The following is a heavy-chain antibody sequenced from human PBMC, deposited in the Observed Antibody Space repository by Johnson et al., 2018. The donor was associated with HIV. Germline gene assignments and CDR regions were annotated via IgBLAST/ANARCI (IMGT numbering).Heavy chain of an antibody. D-gene: IGHD2-15*01. Sequence: VQLVESGGGWVQPGGSLRLSCAASGFTVSSNHMSWVRQAPGKGLEWVAVIYSGGSTYYADSVKGRFTISRDNSKNTLYLQMNSLRAEDPAVYYCARYLTEKTPNAFDIWGQGTMVTVSS. CDR3: ARYLTEKTPNAFDI. CDR2: IYSGGST. J-gene: IGHJ3*02. V-gene: IGHV3-66*01. CDR1: GFTVSSNH.